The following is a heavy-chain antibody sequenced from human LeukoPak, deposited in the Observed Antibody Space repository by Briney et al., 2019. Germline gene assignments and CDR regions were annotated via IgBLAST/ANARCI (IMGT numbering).Heavy chain of an antibody. V-gene: IGHV3-20*04. CDR3: ARGGYSYGYAGVSPHYMAF. CDR1: GFTFDEYG. Sequence: PGGSLRLSCEASGFTFDEYGMNWVLQSPGKGLEWVSGINWNGASTIYADTVQGRFTISRDNAKNSLFLQMSSLRAEDTALYFCARGGYSYGYAGVSPHYMAFWGKGTTVTVSS. D-gene: IGHD5-18*01. J-gene: IGHJ6*03. CDR2: INWNGAST.